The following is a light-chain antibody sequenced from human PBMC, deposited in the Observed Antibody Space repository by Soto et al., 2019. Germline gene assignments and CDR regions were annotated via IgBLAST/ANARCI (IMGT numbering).Light chain of an antibody. CDR3: QQYNNWPVT. V-gene: IGKV3-15*01. J-gene: IGKJ1*01. CDR1: QSVSSN. Sequence: EIVMTQSPATLSVSPGERATLSCRASQSVSSNLAWYQQKPGQAPRLLIYGASTRATGIPARFIGSGSGTEFTLTISSLQSEDFAVYYCQQYNNWPVTFGQGTKVEIK. CDR2: GAS.